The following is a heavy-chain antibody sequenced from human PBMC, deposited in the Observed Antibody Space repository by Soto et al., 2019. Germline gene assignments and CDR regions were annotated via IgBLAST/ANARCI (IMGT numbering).Heavy chain of an antibody. CDR2: VKNNGGAT. CDR3: AADIGPAYDSNNWFDP. V-gene: IGHV3-15*07. CDR1: GFIFSHAC. Sequence: EVQLVESGGDLVKPGGSLRLSCAASGFIFSHACFHWVRQPPGKGLELVGRVKNNGGATDYAASVKGRFTISRDDSKGTVYLQMRSLRPEDTAIYYCAADIGPAYDSNNWFDPWGQGTLVTVSS. J-gene: IGHJ5*02. D-gene: IGHD2-21*01.